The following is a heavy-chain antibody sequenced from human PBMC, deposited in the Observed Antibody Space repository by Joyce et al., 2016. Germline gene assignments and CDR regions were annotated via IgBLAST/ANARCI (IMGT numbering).Heavy chain of an antibody. CDR2: IRQDGGEK. CDR1: GFSVSNYW. V-gene: IGHV3-7*03. Sequence: EVQLVESGGGLVQPGGSLRLSCVASGFSVSNYWMSWVRQAPGKGLEWVVNIRQDGGEKYYLDSVAGRFTISRDNAKNSIYLQIDSLRADDTAVYYCVRDGQRGWHFDHWGQGTLVTVSS. D-gene: IGHD3-10*01. J-gene: IGHJ4*02. CDR3: VRDGQRGWHFDH.